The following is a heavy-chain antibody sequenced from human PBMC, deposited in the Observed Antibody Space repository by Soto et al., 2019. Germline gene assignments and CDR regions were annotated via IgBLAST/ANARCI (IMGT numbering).Heavy chain of an antibody. Sequence: EVQLVESGGGLVKPGGSLRLSCAASGFTFSTYSMNWVRQAPGKGLEWVSSISSSSSYIYYADSVKGRFTISRANARNSLYLQMNSLRAEDTAVYYCARDRGGDWKAFDIWGQGTMVTVSS. CDR3: ARDRGGDWKAFDI. D-gene: IGHD1-1*01. CDR1: GFTFSTYS. CDR2: ISSSSSYI. V-gene: IGHV3-21*01. J-gene: IGHJ3*02.